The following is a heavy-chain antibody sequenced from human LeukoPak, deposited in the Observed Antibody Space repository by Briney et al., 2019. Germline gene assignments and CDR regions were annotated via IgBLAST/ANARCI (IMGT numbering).Heavy chain of an antibody. Sequence: GASVKVSCKASGYTCTSYDINWVRQATGQGLEWMGWMNPNSGNTGYAQKFQGRVTMTRNTSISTAYMELSSLRSEDTAVYYCARSLDGYGSSWYIDWFDPWGQGTLVTVSS. J-gene: IGHJ5*02. CDR2: MNPNSGNT. CDR1: GYTCTSYD. D-gene: IGHD6-13*01. CDR3: ARSLDGYGSSWYIDWFDP. V-gene: IGHV1-8*01.